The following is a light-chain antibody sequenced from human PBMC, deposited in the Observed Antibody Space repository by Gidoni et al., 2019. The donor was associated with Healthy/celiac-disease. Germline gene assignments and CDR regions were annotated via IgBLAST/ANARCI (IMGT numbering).Light chain of an antibody. Sequence: DIQMTQSPSSLSASVGDRVTITCRASQSISSYLSWYQQKPGKAPKLLIYAASSLQSGVPSRFSGSGSGTDFTLTISSLQPEDFATYYCQQSYSTLRCSFGQGTKLEIK. CDR1: QSISSY. J-gene: IGKJ2*04. CDR3: QQSYSTLRCS. V-gene: IGKV1-39*01. CDR2: AAS.